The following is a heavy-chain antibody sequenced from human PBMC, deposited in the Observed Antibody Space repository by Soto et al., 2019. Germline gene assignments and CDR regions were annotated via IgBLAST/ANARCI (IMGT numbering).Heavy chain of an antibody. J-gene: IGHJ5*02. D-gene: IGHD2-21*01. CDR1: GFTFRSHS. V-gene: IGHV3-21*01. CDR2: IGTSSSYI. CDR3: ALSDSPSLPLRNNWFDP. Sequence: VQLVESGGGLVKPGGSLRLSCAASGFTFRSHSMNWVRQAPGKGLEWVSSIGTSSSYIYYADSVKGRFTVSRDNAQNSLYLQMNSLSAEDTAVYYCALSDSPSLPLRNNWFDPWGQGTLVTVSS.